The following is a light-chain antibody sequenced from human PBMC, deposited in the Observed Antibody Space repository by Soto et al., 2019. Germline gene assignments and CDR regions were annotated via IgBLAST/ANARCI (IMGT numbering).Light chain of an antibody. J-gene: IGKJ1*01. CDR1: RSINSN. CDR3: QQYGVTPRT. Sequence: EIVMTQSPATLSLSLGGRAALSCRASRSINSNLAGYQQKPGQAPRLLIYGASSRATGIPDRFSGSGSGTDFSLTISRLEPEDFAVYYCQQYGVTPRTFGQGTKVDIK. V-gene: IGKV3-20*01. CDR2: GAS.